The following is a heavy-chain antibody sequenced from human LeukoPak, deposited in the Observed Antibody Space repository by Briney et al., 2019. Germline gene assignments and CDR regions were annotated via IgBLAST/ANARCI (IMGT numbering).Heavy chain of an antibody. CDR3: ARGLGKAPKRRYYFDY. D-gene: IGHD1-1*01. CDR2: MNPNSGNT. CDR1: GYTFTSYD. Sequence: ASVKVSCKASGYTFTSYDINWVRQATGQGLEWMGWMNPNSGNTGYAQKFQARVTMTRNTSISTAYMELSSLRSEDTAVYYCARGLGKAPKRRYYFDYWGQGTLVTVSS. J-gene: IGHJ4*02. V-gene: IGHV1-8*01.